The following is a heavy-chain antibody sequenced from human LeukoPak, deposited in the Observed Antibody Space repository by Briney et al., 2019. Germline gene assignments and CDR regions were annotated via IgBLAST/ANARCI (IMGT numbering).Heavy chain of an antibody. CDR2: IGTAGDP. V-gene: IGHV3-13*05. Sequence: GGSLRLFCAASGFTFSNYDMHWVRQGTGKSLEWVSAIGTAGDPYYPGSVEGRFTISRENAKNSLYLQMNSLRGGDTAVYYCVAAPSKSSAFDIWGQVTMVTVSS. J-gene: IGHJ3*02. D-gene: IGHD6-13*01. CDR1: GFTFSNYD. CDR3: VAAPSKSSAFDI.